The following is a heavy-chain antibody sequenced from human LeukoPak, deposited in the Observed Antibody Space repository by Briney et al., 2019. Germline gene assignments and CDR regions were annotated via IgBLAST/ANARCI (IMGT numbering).Heavy chain of an antibody. CDR2: IDPSDSST. Sequence: GESLKISCKGSGYSFTTYWISWVRQMLGRGLEWMGRIDPSDSSTNYSPSFQGHVTISADKSVSTAYLQWSSLKASDTAIYYCATGGRGWLYWGQGTLVTVSS. CDR1: GYSFTTYW. D-gene: IGHD6-19*01. CDR3: ATGGRGWLY. V-gene: IGHV5-10-1*01. J-gene: IGHJ4*02.